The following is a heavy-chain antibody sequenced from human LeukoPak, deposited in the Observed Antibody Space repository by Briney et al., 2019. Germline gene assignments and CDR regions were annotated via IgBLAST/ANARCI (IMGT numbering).Heavy chain of an antibody. J-gene: IGHJ4*02. CDR1: GFTFSSYA. D-gene: IGHD3-9*01. Sequence: GASLRLSCAASGFTFSSYAMSWVRQAPGKGLEWVSAISGGGGSTYYADSVKGRFTISRDNSKNTLYLQMNSLRAEDTAVYYCAKSRILRYFDWAGDYWGQGTLVTVSS. CDR2: ISGGGGST. V-gene: IGHV3-23*01. CDR3: AKSRILRYFDWAGDY.